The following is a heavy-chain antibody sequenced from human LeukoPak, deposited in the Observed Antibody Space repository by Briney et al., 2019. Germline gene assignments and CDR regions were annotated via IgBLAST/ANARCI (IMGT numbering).Heavy chain of an antibody. CDR2: IYSGGST. V-gene: IGHV3-66*01. CDR3: ARVPGFI. J-gene: IGHJ4*02. Sequence: GGSLRLSCAASEFTVSSNYMSWVRQAPGKGLEWVSVIYSGGSTYYADSVKGRCTISRDNSKNTLYLQMNSPRAEDTAVYYCARVPGFIWGQGTLVTVSS. CDR1: EFTVSSNY. D-gene: IGHD3-10*01.